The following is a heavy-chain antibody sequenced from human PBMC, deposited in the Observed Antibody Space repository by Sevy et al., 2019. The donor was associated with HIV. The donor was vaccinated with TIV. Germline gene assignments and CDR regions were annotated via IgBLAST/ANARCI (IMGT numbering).Heavy chain of an antibody. D-gene: IGHD5-12*01. CDR3: AREHPGYNPFDN. Sequence: GGSLRLSCAGSGFTFSSYAMHWVRHAPGKGLEWLAVISYDGSLKFHTDSVRGRFTISRDNSKNTVYLQMNSLRAEETAVYYCAREHPGYNPFDNWGQGTLVTVSS. V-gene: IGHV3-30*03. CDR1: GFTFSSYA. J-gene: IGHJ4*02. CDR2: ISYDGSLK.